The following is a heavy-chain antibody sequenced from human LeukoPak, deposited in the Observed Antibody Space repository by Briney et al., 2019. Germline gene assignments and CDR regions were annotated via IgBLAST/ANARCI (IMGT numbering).Heavy chain of an antibody. CDR3: ARGANYYDSSGYYSISDY. CDR1: GFTFSDYY. D-gene: IGHD3-22*01. CDR2: ISSSGSTI. J-gene: IGHJ4*02. V-gene: IGHV3-11*04. Sequence: PGGSLRLSCAASGFTFSDYYMSWIRQAPGKGLEWVSYISSSGSTIYYADSVKGRFTISRDNAKNSLYLQMNSLRAEDTAVYYCARGANYYDSSGYYSISDYWGQGTLVTVSS.